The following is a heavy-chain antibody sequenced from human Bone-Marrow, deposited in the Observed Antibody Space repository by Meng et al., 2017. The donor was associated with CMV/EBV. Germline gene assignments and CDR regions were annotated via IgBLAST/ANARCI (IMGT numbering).Heavy chain of an antibody. Sequence: SCKASGYTFTSYYMHWVRQAPGKGLVWVSRINSDGSSTSYADSVKGRFTISRDNANNSLYLQMSSLRAEDTAVYYCARSREHSESYFRDFDYWVQGTLVTVSS. CDR2: INSDGSST. J-gene: IGHJ4*02. V-gene: IGHV3-74*01. CDR3: ARSREHSESYFRDFDY. D-gene: IGHD3-10*01. CDR1: GYTFTSYY.